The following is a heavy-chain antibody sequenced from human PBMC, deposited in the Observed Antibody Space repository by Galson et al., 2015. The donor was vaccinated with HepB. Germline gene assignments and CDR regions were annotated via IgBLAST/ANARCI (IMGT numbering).Heavy chain of an antibody. CDR3: ARGDGSIWYSY. CDR2: IKQAGSEK. Sequence: SLRLSCAASGFSVTSHGMNWVRQAPGKGLEWVAAIKQAGSEKYYVDSVKGRFTISRDNAKNSLDLQMNSLRADDTAVYYCARGDGSIWYSYWGQGILVTVSS. D-gene: IGHD6-13*01. V-gene: IGHV3-7*03. CDR1: GFSVTSHG. J-gene: IGHJ4*02.